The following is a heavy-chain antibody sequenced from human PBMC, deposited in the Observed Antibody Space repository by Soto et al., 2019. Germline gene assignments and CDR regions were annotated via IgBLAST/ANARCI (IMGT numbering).Heavy chain of an antibody. Sequence: EVQLVESGGGLVQPGGSLRLSCVDSGFTFSSYWMSWVRQAPGKGLEWVANIKQDGSEKYYVDSVKGRFTISRDNAKNSRDLQMNSLRAEDTAVYYGARAGGGVFDYWGQGALVTVSS. CDR2: IKQDGSEK. J-gene: IGHJ4*02. CDR1: GFTFSSYW. D-gene: IGHD3-16*01. V-gene: IGHV3-7*01. CDR3: ARAGGGVFDY.